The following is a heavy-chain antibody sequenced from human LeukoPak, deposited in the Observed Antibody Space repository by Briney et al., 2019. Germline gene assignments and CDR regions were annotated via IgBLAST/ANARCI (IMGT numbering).Heavy chain of an antibody. CDR2: ISYDGSNK. J-gene: IGHJ4*02. CDR3: ARNYYDSSGYYYSLGY. D-gene: IGHD3-22*01. V-gene: IGHV3-30-3*01. CDR1: GFTFSSYA. Sequence: GRSLRPSCAASGFTFSSYAMHWVRQAPGKGLEWVAVISYDGSNKYYADSVKGRFTISRDNSKNTLYLQMNSLRAEDTAVYYCARNYYDSSGYYYSLGYWGQGTLVTVSS.